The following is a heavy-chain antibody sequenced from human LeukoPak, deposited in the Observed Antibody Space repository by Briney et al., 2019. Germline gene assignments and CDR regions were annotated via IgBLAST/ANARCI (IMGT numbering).Heavy chain of an antibody. CDR3: GRPRPGFGDYEH. V-gene: IGHV4-39*01. Sequence: GSLRLSCAASGFTFTTYAMGWVRQPPGKGLEWVGSINYSGNTHYNPSLKSRVTISIDTSNNQFFLKLNSVTATDTAVYYCGRPRPGFGDYEHWGQGTLVTVSS. CDR2: INYSGNT. J-gene: IGHJ4*02. D-gene: IGHD4-17*01. CDR1: GFTFTTYA.